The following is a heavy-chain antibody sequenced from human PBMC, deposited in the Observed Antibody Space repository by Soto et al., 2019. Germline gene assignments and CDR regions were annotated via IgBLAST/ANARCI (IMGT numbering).Heavy chain of an antibody. J-gene: IGHJ4*02. CDR1: GFTFSIYN. CDR3: ARRITSSFDY. D-gene: IGHD1-20*01. CDR2: ITGSGDYT. Sequence: EVQLLESGGGLVQPGGSLRLSCVASGFTFSIYNMNWVRKAPGKGLEWVSVITGSGDYTNYADSVKGRFTISRDNSKNTLYLQMNSLRAEYTAVYFCARRITSSFDYWGQGTLVTVSS. V-gene: IGHV3-23*01.